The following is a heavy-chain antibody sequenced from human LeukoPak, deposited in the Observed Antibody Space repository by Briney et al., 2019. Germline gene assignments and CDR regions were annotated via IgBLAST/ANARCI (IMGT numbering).Heavy chain of an antibody. CDR1: GYALTELS. Sequence: ASVKVSCKVSGYALTELSMHWVRQTPGTGLEWMGGLDPEDGETTYAQKFQGRVTMTEDTATDTAYMELSSLTSEDTVVYFCTSRLLILLWTKDFWGQGTLVTVSS. CDR3: TSRLLILLWTKDF. CDR2: LDPEDGET. D-gene: IGHD2-21*01. J-gene: IGHJ4*02. V-gene: IGHV1-24*01.